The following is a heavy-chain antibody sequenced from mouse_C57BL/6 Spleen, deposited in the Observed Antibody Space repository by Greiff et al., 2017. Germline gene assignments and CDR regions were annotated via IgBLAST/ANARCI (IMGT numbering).Heavy chain of an antibody. V-gene: IGHV1-77*01. CDR1: GYTFTDYY. J-gene: IGHJ2*01. CDR2: IGPGSGST. D-gene: IGHD2-3*01. Sequence: QVQLQQSGAELVKPGASVKISCKASGYTFTDYYINWVKQRPGQGPEWIGKIGPGSGSTYYNEKFKGKATLTADKSSSTAYMQLSSLTSEDSAVYFCAYDGYFYYFDYWGQGTTLTVSS. CDR3: AYDGYFYYFDY.